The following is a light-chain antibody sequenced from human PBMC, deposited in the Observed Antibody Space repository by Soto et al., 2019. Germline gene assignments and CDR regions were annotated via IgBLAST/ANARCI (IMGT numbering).Light chain of an antibody. CDR3: CSYTTSATDV. J-gene: IGLJ1*01. CDR1: SSDVGAYKY. Sequence: QSVLTQPASVSGSPGQSITISCTGTSSDVGAYKYVSWYQQHPGKAPKLMIYDVSNRPSGVSDRFSGSKSGNTASLTISGLQAEDEADYYCCSYTTSATDVFGTGTKLTVL. CDR2: DVS. V-gene: IGLV2-14*01.